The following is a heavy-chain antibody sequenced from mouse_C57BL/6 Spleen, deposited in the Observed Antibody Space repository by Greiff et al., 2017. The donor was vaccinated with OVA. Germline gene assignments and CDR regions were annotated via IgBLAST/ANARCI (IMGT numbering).Heavy chain of an antibody. CDR3: AKLITTVLDF. J-gene: IGHJ2*01. D-gene: IGHD1-1*01. CDR1: GFTFSSYT. Sequence: EVQLVESGGGLVKPGGSLKLSCAVSGFTFSSYTMSWVRQTPAKRLEGVATISGGGGNTYYPDSVKGRFTITRDNAKNTLYLQMSSLGSEDTALYCCAKLITTVLDFWGQGTTLTVSS. V-gene: IGHV5-9*01. CDR2: ISGGGGNT.